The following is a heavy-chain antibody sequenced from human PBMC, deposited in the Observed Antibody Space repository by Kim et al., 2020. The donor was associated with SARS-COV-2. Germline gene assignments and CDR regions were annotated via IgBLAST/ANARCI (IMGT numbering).Heavy chain of an antibody. Sequence: GGSLRLSCAASGFTFSSYIMNWVRQAPGKGLEWVSSISSSSSYIYYADSVKGRFTISRDNAKNSLYLQMNSLRAEDTAVYYCARDPGGLQLGYWGHGALVTVSS. J-gene: IGHJ4*01. V-gene: IGHV3-21*01. D-gene: IGHD5-12*01. CDR2: ISSSSSYI. CDR3: ARDPGGLQLGY. CDR1: GFTFSSYI.